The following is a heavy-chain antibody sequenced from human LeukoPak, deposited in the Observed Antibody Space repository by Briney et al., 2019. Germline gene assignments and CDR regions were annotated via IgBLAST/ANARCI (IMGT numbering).Heavy chain of an antibody. D-gene: IGHD5-12*01. CDR2: INPNSGGT. CDR1: GYTFTCYY. V-gene: IGHV1-2*02. Sequence: ASVKVSCKASGYTFTCYYMHWVRQAPGQGLEWMGWINPNSGGTNYAQKFQGRVTMTRDTSISTAYMELSRLRSDDTAVYYCARDAEDIVATILSYWGQGTLVTVSS. J-gene: IGHJ4*02. CDR3: ARDAEDIVATILSY.